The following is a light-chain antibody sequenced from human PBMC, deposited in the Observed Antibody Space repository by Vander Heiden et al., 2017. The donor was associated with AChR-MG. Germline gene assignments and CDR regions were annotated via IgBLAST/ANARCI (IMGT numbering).Light chain of an antibody. CDR3: SSYTSSTAWV. V-gene: IGLV2-14*03. CDR1: SSDVGGYKY. CDR2: DVS. J-gene: IGLJ3*02. Sequence: QSALTQPASVSASPGQSITISSTGTSSDVGGYKYVSWYQQHPGKAPKLMIYDVSNRPSGVSNRFSGSKSGNTASLTISGLQAEDEADYYCSSYTSSTAWVFGGGTKLTVL.